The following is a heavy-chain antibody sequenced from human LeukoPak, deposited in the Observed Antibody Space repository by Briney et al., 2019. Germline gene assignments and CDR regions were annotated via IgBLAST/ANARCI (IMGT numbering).Heavy chain of an antibody. Sequence: ASVKVSCKASGYTFTGYYMHWVRQAPGQGLEWMGWINPNSGGTNYAQKFQGRVTMTRDTSISTAYMELSRLRSDDTAVYYCARVPYYGSGSHDYWGQGTLVTVSS. J-gene: IGHJ4*02. CDR2: INPNSGGT. CDR1: GYTFTGYY. CDR3: ARVPYYGSGSHDY. V-gene: IGHV1-2*02. D-gene: IGHD3-10*01.